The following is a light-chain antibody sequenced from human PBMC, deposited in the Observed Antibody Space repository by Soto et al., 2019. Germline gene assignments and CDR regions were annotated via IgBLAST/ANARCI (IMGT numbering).Light chain of an antibody. CDR2: KAS. Sequence: DIQMTRSPSTLSASVGDRVTITCRASQSISSWLAWYQQKPGKAPKILIYKASSLESGVPSRFSGSGSGTEFTLTISSLQPDDFATYYCQQYHTWWTFGQGTKVEI. J-gene: IGKJ1*01. CDR1: QSISSW. CDR3: QQYHTWWT. V-gene: IGKV1-5*03.